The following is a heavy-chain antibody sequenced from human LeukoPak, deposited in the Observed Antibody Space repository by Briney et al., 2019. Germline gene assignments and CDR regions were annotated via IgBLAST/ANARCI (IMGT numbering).Heavy chain of an antibody. V-gene: IGHV3-33*01. CDR1: GFTFSSYG. D-gene: IGHD3-16*01. CDR2: IWYDGSNK. J-gene: IGHJ3*02. CDR3: ARDYVRGNAAFDI. Sequence: GGSLRLSCAASGFTFSSYGMHWVRQAPGKGLEWVAVIWYDGSNKYYADSVKGRFTISRDNSKNTLYLQMNSLRAEDTAVYYCARDYVRGNAAFDIWGQGTMVTVSS.